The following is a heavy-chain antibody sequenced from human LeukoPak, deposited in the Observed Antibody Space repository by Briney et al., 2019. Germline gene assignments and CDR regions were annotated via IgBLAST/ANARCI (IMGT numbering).Heavy chain of an antibody. V-gene: IGHV3-21*01. CDR2: ISSSSYI. D-gene: IGHD3-10*01. CDR3: ARVSVGLWFDP. CDR1: GFTFSSYS. Sequence: GGSLRLSCAASGFTFSSYSMNWVRQAPGKGLEWVSSISSSSYIYYADSVKGRFTISRDNAKNSLYLQMNSLRVEDTAVYYCARVSVGLWFDPWGQGTLVTVSS. J-gene: IGHJ5*02.